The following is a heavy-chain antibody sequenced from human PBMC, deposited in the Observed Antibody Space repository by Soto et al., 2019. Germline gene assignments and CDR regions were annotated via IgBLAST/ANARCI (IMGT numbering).Heavy chain of an antibody. D-gene: IGHD6-13*01. J-gene: IGHJ4*02. CDR1: GFTFSSYS. Sequence: GESLKISCAASGFTFSSYSMNWVRQAPGKGLEWVSSISSSSSYIYYADSVKGRFTISRDNAKNSLYLQMNSLRAEDTAVYYCAKSREGSSWYYFDYWGQGTLVTVSS. V-gene: IGHV3-21*01. CDR3: AKSREGSSWYYFDY. CDR2: ISSSSSYI.